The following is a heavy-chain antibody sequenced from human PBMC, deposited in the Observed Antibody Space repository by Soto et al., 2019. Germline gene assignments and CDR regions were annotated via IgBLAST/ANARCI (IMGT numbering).Heavy chain of an antibody. CDR1: GFTLSCYS. CDR3: ARRARPDFYYMDV. CDR2: ISSNGVGT. D-gene: IGHD6-6*01. V-gene: IGHV3-64*01. Sequence: VGSLRLSCAASGFTLSCYSRDWVRQAPGKGLEYVSGISSNGVGTYYANSVQGRFTISRDNSKNTVYLQMGSLRPEDMAVYYCARRARPDFYYMDVWGKGTTVTVSS. J-gene: IGHJ6*03.